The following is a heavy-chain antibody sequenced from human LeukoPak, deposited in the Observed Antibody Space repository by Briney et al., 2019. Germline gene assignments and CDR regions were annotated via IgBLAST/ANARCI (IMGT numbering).Heavy chain of an antibody. CDR2: ISSSSSFK. CDR1: GFTVSGSY. V-gene: IGHV3-21*06. Sequence: PGGSLRLSCAASGFTVSGSYMSWVRQAPGKGLEWVSSISSSSSFKQYADSAKGRFTISRDNAKNSLYLQMSGLRGEDTAVYYCARDLGSGDYLRKYFDLWGRGTLVAVSS. CDR3: ARDLGSGDYLRKYFDL. J-gene: IGHJ2*01. D-gene: IGHD4-17*01.